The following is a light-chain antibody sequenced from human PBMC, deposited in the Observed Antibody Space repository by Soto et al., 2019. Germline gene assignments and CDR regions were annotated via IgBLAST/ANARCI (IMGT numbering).Light chain of an antibody. CDR2: GAS. V-gene: IGKV3-20*01. Sequence: SVLTQSPGTLSLSPGERATLSCRASQSVSNNYLAWYQQKPGQAPRLLIYGASNRATGIPDRFSGSGSGTDFTLTISRLEPEDFAVYYCQQYGSSGTFGQGTKVAIK. CDR1: QSVSNNY. CDR3: QQYGSSGT. J-gene: IGKJ1*01.